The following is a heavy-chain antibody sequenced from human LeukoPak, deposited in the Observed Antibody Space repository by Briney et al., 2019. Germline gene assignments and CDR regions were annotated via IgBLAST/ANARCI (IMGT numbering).Heavy chain of an antibody. D-gene: IGHD3-9*01. V-gene: IGHV1-18*01. CDR1: GYTFTSYG. CDR2: ISAYNGNT. Sequence: GASVKVSCKAPGYTFTSYGISWVRQAPGQGLEWMGWISAYNGNTNYVQKLQGRVTMTTDTSTSTAYMELRSLRSDDTAVYYCARVEALRYFDWLGDWGQGTLVTVSS. CDR3: ARVEALRYFDWLGD. J-gene: IGHJ4*02.